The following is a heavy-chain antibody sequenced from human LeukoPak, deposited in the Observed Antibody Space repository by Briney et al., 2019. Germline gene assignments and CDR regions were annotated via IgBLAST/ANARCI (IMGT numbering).Heavy chain of an antibody. CDR3: AKEGRDSGGYNGWFEP. CDR1: GGSISSGNNY. D-gene: IGHD2-15*01. Sequence: PSETLSLTCAVSGGSISSGNNYWSWIRQHPGKGLEWIGYVCHDGGTSYNPSLKSRVTVAIDTSKNQFSLKLNSVTAADTAVFYCAKEGRDSGGYNGWFEPWGQGTLVTVSS. V-gene: IGHV4-31*11. J-gene: IGHJ5*02. CDR2: VCHDGGT.